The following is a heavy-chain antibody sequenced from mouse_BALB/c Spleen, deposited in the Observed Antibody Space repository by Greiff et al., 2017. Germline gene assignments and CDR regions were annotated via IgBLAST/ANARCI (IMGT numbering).Heavy chain of an antibody. V-gene: IGHV5-17*02. D-gene: IGHD2-2*01. CDR3: ARSGLEYYFDY. J-gene: IGHJ2*01. CDR2: ISSGSSTI. Sequence: EVMLVESGGGLVQPGGSRKLSCAASGFTFSSFGMHWVRQAPEKGLEWVAYISSGSSTIYYADTVKGRFTISRDNPKNTLFLQMTSLRSEDTAMYYCARSGLEYYFDYWGQGTTLTVSS. CDR1: GFTFSSFG.